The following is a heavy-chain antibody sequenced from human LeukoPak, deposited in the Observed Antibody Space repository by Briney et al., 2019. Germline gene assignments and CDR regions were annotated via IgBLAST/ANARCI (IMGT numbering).Heavy chain of an antibody. CDR1: GYTFTNYG. D-gene: IGHD6-13*01. Sequence: ASVKVSCKASGYTFTNYGISWVRQAPGQGLEWMGWISAYNGNTNYAQKLQGRVTMTTDTSTSTAYMELRSLGSDDTAVYYCARDPLPYSSSWYYFDYWGQGTLVTVSS. J-gene: IGHJ4*02. V-gene: IGHV1-18*04. CDR2: ISAYNGNT. CDR3: ARDPLPYSSSWYYFDY.